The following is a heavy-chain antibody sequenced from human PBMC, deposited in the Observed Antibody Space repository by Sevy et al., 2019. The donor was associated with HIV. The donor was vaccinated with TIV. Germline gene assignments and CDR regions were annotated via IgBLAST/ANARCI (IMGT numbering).Heavy chain of an antibody. CDR3: AKEELSGFY. D-gene: IGHD6-19*01. Sequence: GGSLRLSCAASEFIFISYAMSWVRQAPGKGLEWVSSISGSGGSTYYAESVKGRFTVSRDNSKNMLYLQMNSLRAEDTAVYYCAKEELSGFYWGQGTLVTVSS. V-gene: IGHV3-23*01. CDR2: ISGSGGST. CDR1: EFIFISYA. J-gene: IGHJ4*02.